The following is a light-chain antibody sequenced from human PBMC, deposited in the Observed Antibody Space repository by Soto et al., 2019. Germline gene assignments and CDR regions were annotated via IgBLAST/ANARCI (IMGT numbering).Light chain of an antibody. CDR3: QQRSNWPLT. CDR2: DAS. Sequence: EIVLTQSQATLYLSPGERATLSCRASQSVSSYLAWYQQKPGQAPRLLIYDASDRATGIPARFSGSGSGTDFTLTISILEPEDFAVYYCQQRSNWPLTFGGATKVEIK. V-gene: IGKV3-11*01. CDR1: QSVSSY. J-gene: IGKJ4*01.